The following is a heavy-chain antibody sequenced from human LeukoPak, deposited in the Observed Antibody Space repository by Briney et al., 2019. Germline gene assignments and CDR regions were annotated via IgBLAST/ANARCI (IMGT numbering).Heavy chain of an antibody. CDR1: GYTFTSYG. CDR2: ISAYSGNK. Sequence: ASVKYSCKASGYTFTSYGISWVRQAPGQGLEWMGWISAYSGNKNYAQKLQGRVTMTTDTSTSTAYMELRSLRSDDTAVYYCARVLAAACTGFDYWGQGTPVEVSS. J-gene: IGHJ4*02. D-gene: IGHD6-13*01. V-gene: IGHV1-18*01. CDR3: ARVLAAACTGFDY.